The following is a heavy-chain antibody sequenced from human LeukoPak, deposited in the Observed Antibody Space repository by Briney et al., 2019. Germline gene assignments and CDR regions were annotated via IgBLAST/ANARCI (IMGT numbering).Heavy chain of an antibody. D-gene: IGHD6-19*01. CDR3: ARIGGWYVSSQYWFDP. CDR1: GGTFSSYA. V-gene: IGHV1-69*01. Sequence: ASVKVSCKASGGTFSSYAISWVRQAPGQGLEWMGGIIPIFGTANYAQKFQGRVAITADESTSTAYMELSSLRSEDTAVYYCARIGGWYVSSQYWFDPWGQGTLVTVSS. CDR2: IIPIFGTA. J-gene: IGHJ5*02.